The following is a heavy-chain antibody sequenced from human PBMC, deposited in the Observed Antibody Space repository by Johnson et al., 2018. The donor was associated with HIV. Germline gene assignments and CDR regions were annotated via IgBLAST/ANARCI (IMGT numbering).Heavy chain of an antibody. V-gene: IGHV3-7*02. D-gene: IGHD3-22*01. CDR2: INEDGSEE. CDR1: GFTFSNYW. CDR3: ARGRKSSGYSDAFDI. Sequence: VQLVESGGGLVQRGGSLRLSCAASGFTFSNYWMSWVRQAPGKGLEWVANINEDGSEEYYVDSVQGRLTVSRDNAKNSLYLQMNSLRAEDTAVYYCARGRKSSGYSDAFDIWGQGTMVTVSS. J-gene: IGHJ3*02.